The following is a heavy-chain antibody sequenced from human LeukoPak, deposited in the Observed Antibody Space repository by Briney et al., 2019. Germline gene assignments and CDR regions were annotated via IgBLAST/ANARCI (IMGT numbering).Heavy chain of an antibody. CDR3: ARQTGSGLFILP. D-gene: IGHD3/OR15-3a*01. J-gene: IGHJ4*02. CDR2: IYYTGNT. Sequence: SETLSLTCTVSGVSISSSYSYWGWIRQPPGMGLEWIGSIYYTGNTYYNASLKSQVSISIDTSNNQFSLKLTSVTAADTAVYYCARQTGSGLFILPGGQGTLVTVSS. V-gene: IGHV4-39*01. CDR1: GVSISSSYSY.